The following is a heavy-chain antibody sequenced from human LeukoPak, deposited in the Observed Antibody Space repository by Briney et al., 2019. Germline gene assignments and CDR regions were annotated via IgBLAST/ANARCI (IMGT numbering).Heavy chain of an antibody. CDR2: ISTRGSYI. V-gene: IGHV3-21*01. J-gene: IGHJ4*02. D-gene: IGHD5-24*01. Sequence: PGGSLRLSCTASGFSFSDYSFNWVRQAPGKGLEWVSCISTRGSYIYYADSVKGRFTISRDNARNSLYLQMNSLRADDTAVYYCARGERWLLPPTDYWGQGTLVTVSS. CDR1: GFSFSDYS. CDR3: ARGERWLLPPTDY.